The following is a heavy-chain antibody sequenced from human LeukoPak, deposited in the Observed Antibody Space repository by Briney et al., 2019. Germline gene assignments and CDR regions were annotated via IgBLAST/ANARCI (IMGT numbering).Heavy chain of an antibody. CDR2: ISYDGSNK. Sequence: PGRSLRLSCAASGFTFSSYGMHWVRQAPGKGLEWVAVISYDGSNKYYADSVKGRFTISRDNSKNTLYLQMNSLRAEDTAVYYCAKGPQWELLYVPHWGQGTLVTVSS. V-gene: IGHV3-30*18. J-gene: IGHJ4*02. CDR3: AKGPQWELLYVPH. D-gene: IGHD1-26*01. CDR1: GFTFSSYG.